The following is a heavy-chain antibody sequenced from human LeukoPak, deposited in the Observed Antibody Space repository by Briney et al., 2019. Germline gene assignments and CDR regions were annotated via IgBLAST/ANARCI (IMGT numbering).Heavy chain of an antibody. Sequence: ASVKVSCKASGYTFTSNYIHWVRQAPGQGLEWIGMIYPRDGSTSYAQKFQGRVTVTRDTSTSTVHMELSGLRSEDTAVYYCARDQEGFDYWGQGTLVTVSS. J-gene: IGHJ4*02. CDR3: ARDQEGFDY. V-gene: IGHV1-46*01. CDR2: IYPRDGST. CDR1: GYTFTSNY.